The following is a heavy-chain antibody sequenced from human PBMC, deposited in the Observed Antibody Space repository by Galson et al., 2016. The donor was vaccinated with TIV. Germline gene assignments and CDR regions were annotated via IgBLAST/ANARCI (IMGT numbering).Heavy chain of an antibody. D-gene: IGHD1-1*01. CDR3: ARDGIDGMDV. J-gene: IGHJ6*02. Sequence: SETLSLTCALNGASFRGYYWAWIRQSPGKGLEWIGEISHRGSPIYNPSHEGRVTISEDTSRNHLSLSLKSVTVADKAVYFCARDGIDGMDVWGQGTTVIVSS. V-gene: IGHV4-34*01. CDR1: GASFRGYY. CDR2: ISHRGSP.